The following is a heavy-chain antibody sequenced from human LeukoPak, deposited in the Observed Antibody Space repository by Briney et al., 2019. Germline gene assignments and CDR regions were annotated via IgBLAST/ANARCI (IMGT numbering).Heavy chain of an antibody. CDR1: GFTVSREY. CDR3: ARSILDGSGSYYMAY. V-gene: IGHV3-53*01. CDR2: IYNSDKT. Sequence: PGGSLRLSCAASGFTVSREYMSWVRQAPGQGVEWVSVIYNSDKTYYSDSVKGRFTISRDNSENTLYLQMNSLGADDTAVYYCARSILDGSGSYYMAYWGQGTLVTVSS. D-gene: IGHD3-10*01. J-gene: IGHJ4*02.